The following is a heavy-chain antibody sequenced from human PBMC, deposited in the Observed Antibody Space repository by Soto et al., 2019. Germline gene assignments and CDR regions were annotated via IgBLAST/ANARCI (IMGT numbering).Heavy chain of an antibody. V-gene: IGHV4-31*03. Sequence: QVQLQESGPGLVKPSQTLFVTCTVSGGSLSSDNFFWSWVRQHPETGLEWVGYIYHTGAAYYNPSLKSRLTISLDTSKNRFSLSLISVTAADTAVYYCAREVISPATSDAFDIWGQGTMVTVSS. CDR3: AREVISPATSDAFDI. CDR2: IYHTGAA. J-gene: IGHJ3*02. D-gene: IGHD1-26*01. CDR1: GGSLSSDNFF.